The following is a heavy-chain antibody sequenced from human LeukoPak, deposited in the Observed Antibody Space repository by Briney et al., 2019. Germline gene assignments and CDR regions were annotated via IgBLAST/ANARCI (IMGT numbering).Heavy chain of an antibody. CDR2: IYHSGTT. Sequence: SGTLSLTCAVSGGSISSSNWWTWVRQSPGKGLEWSGEIYHSGTTNYNPSLKSRVTMSVDTSKNQVSLKLSSVTAADTAVYYCARGPYSSAWFIFDPWGQGTLVTVSS. J-gene: IGHJ5*02. V-gene: IGHV4-4*02. CDR3: ARGPYSSAWFIFDP. CDR1: GGSISSSNW. D-gene: IGHD6-19*01.